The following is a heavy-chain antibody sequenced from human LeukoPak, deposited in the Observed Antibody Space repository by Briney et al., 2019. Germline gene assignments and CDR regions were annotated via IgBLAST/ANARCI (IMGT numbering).Heavy chain of an antibody. CDR1: GGTFSYYA. Sequence: GASVKVSCNATGGTFSYYALRCVRQAPGQWLEWMGRIIPIFNTTNSAQKFQGRVTITADKSSSTAYMELSSLRSDDTAVYYCARQGGARQDYHIDVWGRGTTVTVSS. V-gene: IGHV1-69*06. J-gene: IGHJ6*03. CDR2: IIPIFNTT. CDR3: ARQGGARQDYHIDV. D-gene: IGHD3-16*01.